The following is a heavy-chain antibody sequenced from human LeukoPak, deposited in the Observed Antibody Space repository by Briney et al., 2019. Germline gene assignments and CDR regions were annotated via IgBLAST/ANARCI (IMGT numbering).Heavy chain of an antibody. J-gene: IGHJ3*02. V-gene: IGHV5-10-1*01. CDR1: GYSFTSYW. D-gene: IGHD3-10*01. Sequence: LGESLKISCKGSGYSFTSYWISWVRQMPGKGLEWMGRIDPSDSYTNYSPSFQGHVTISADKSISTAYLQWSSLKASDTAMYYCARHSLLWFGELGDAFDIWGQGTMVTVSS. CDR2: IDPSDSYT. CDR3: ARHSLLWFGELGDAFDI.